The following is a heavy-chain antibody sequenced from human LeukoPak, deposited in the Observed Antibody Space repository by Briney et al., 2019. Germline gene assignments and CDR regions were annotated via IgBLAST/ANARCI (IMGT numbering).Heavy chain of an antibody. CDR3: ARDTYSGSSVDY. CDR1: GASISSSGSY. J-gene: IGHJ4*02. Sequence: PSETLSLTCTVSGASISSSGSYWGWIRQPPGKGLEWIGSIYYSGSTYYNPSLKSRVTISVDTSKNQFSLKLSSVTAADTAVYYCARDTYSGSSVDYWGQGTLVTVSS. D-gene: IGHD1-26*01. CDR2: IYYSGST. V-gene: IGHV4-39*07.